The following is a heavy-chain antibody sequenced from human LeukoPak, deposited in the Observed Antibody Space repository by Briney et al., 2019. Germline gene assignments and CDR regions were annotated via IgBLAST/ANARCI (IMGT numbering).Heavy chain of an antibody. CDR1: GGSISSSSYY. Sequence: SETLSLTCTVSGGSISSSSYYWGWIRQPPGKGLEWIGSIYYSGSTYYNPSLKSRVTISVDTSKNQFSLKLSSVTAADTAVYYCARVEVLLWFGESRGMDVWGKGTTVTVSS. J-gene: IGHJ6*04. V-gene: IGHV4-39*07. CDR3: ARVEVLLWFGESRGMDV. D-gene: IGHD3-10*01. CDR2: IYYSGST.